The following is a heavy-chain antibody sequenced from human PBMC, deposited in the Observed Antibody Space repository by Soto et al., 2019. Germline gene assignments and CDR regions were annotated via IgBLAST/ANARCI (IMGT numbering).Heavy chain of an antibody. CDR2: IYYSGST. J-gene: IGHJ3*02. V-gene: IGHV4-39*01. D-gene: IGHD6-19*01. CDR3: VTLPPYSSGWYGAFDI. Sequence: QLQLQESGPGLVKPSETLSLTCTVSGGSISSSSYYWGWIRQPPGKGLEWIGSIYYSGSTYYNPSLKSRVTISVDTSKNQFSLKLSSVTAADTAVYYCVTLPPYSSGWYGAFDIWGQGTMVTVSS. CDR1: GGSISSSSYY.